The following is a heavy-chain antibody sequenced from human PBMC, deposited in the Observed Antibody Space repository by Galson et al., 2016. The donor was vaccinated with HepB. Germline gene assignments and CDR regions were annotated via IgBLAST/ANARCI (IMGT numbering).Heavy chain of an antibody. J-gene: IGHJ4*02. CDR2: ISSSSNYI. V-gene: IGHV3-21*01. D-gene: IGHD6-13*01. CDR3: ARRDSSSWYVVDDY. CDR1: GFTFSSYS. Sequence: SLRLSCAASGFTFSSYSMNWVRQAPGKGLEWVSSISSSSNYIYYADSLKGRFTISRDNAKNSLYLQRNSLRAEDTAVYYCARRDSSSWYVVDDYWGQGTLVTVAS.